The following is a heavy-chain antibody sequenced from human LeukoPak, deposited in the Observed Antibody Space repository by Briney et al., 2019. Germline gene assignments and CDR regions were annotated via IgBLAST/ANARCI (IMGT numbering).Heavy chain of an antibody. D-gene: IGHD5-12*01. Sequence: SETLSLTCTVSGGSISSSDYYWGWIRQPPGKGLEWIASIYYSGTTHYNPSHQSRVTMSVDASKNQFSLKLSSVTAADTAVYYCARRKSGYDGEFDYWGQGTLVTVSS. CDR1: GGSISSSDYY. CDR3: ARRKSGYDGEFDY. J-gene: IGHJ4*02. V-gene: IGHV4-39*01. CDR2: IYYSGTT.